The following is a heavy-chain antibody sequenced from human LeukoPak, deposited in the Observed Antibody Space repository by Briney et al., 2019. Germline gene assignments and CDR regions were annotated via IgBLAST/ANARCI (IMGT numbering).Heavy chain of an antibody. CDR1: GFTFSSYE. D-gene: IGHD3-10*01. J-gene: IGHJ6*03. V-gene: IGHV3-48*03. CDR3: ARDQVRGITHYYYMDV. CDR2: ISSSGSTI. Sequence: PGGSLRLSCAASGFTFSSYEMNWVRQAPGKGLEWVSYISSSGSTIYYADSVKGRFTISRDNAKNSLYLQMNSLRAEDTAVYYCARDQVRGITHYYYMDVWGKGTTVTISS.